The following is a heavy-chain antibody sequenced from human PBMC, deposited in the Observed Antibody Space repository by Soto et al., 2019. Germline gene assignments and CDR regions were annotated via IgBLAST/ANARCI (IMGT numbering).Heavy chain of an antibody. D-gene: IGHD5-12*01. CDR3: ATQGGWLQFRYYYGMDV. CDR2: INAGNGIT. CDR1: GYTFTSYA. J-gene: IGHJ6*02. V-gene: IGHV1-3*01. Sequence: QVQLVQSGAEVKKPGASVKVSCKASGYTFTSYAMHWVRQAPGQRLEWMGWINAGNGITKYSQKFQGRVTITRDTYARTGYMELSSLGSEDTAVYYCATQGGWLQFRYYYGMDVWGQGTTVTVSS.